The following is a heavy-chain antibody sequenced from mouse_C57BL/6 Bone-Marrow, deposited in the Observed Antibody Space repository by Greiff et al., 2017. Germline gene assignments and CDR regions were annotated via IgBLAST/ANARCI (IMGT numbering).Heavy chain of an antibody. CDR3: ARRYYYGSLGYIDV. CDR2: ISSGSSTI. D-gene: IGHD1-1*01. J-gene: IGHJ1*03. CDR1: GFTFSDYG. V-gene: IGHV5-17*01. Sequence: EVNVVESGGGLVKPGGSLKLSCAASGFTFSDYGMHWVRQAPEKGLEWVAYISSGSSTIYYADTVKGRFTISRDNAKNTLFLQMTSLRSEDTAMYYCARRYYYGSLGYIDVWGTGTTVTVSS.